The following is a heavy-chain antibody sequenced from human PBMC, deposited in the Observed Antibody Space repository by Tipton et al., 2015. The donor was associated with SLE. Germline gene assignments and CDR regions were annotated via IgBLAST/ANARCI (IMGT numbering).Heavy chain of an antibody. D-gene: IGHD6-13*01. J-gene: IGHJ4*02. CDR2: IFYSGNT. CDR1: GGSISSYY. CDR3: ARELEGVGSQQLVN. Sequence: TLSLTCTVSGGSISSYYWSWIRQPPGKGLEWIGYIFYSGNTNYNPSLKSRVTMSVDTPNNQFSLKLSSVTAADTAVYYCARELEGVGSQQLVNWGQGTLVTVSS. V-gene: IGHV4-59*12.